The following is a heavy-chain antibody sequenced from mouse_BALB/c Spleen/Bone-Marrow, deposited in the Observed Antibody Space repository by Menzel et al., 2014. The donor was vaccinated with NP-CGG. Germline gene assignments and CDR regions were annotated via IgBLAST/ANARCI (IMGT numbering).Heavy chain of an antibody. D-gene: IGHD2-14*01. V-gene: IGHV2-9*02. Sequence: VMLVESGPGLVAPSQSLSITCTVSGFSLTIYGVHWVRQPPGKGLEWLGVRWAGGSTSYNSALLSRLTISKDISKSQVFLKMNSLQTDDTAMYYCAREGYDHAMDYWGQGTSVTVSS. J-gene: IGHJ4*01. CDR2: RWAGGST. CDR3: AREGYDHAMDY. CDR1: GFSLTIYG.